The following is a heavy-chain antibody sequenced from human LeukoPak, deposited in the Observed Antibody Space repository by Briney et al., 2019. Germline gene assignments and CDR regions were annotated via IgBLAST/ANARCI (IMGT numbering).Heavy chain of an antibody. Sequence: GGSLRLSCAASGFTFSTYWMSWVRQGPGKGLEWVALIKEDGSENFYVDSVKGRFTISRDNAKNSLFLQMNSLRAEDTAVYYCARDSLSGVLIGPRLDVWGQGTTVTVSS. J-gene: IGHJ6*02. CDR3: ARDSLSGVLIGPRLDV. CDR2: IKEDGSEN. D-gene: IGHD3-3*01. V-gene: IGHV3-7*01. CDR1: GFTFSTYW.